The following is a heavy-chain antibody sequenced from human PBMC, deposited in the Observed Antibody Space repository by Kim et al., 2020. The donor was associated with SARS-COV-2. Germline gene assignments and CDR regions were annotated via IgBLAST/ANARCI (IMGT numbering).Heavy chain of an antibody. CDR2: IIPIFGTA. CDR3: ASTMGASSGWYRFFFY. CDR1: GGTFSSYA. V-gene: IGHV1-69*13. J-gene: IGHJ4*02. Sequence: SVKVSCKASGGTFSSYAISWVRQAPGQGLEWMGGIIPIFGTANYAQKFQGRVTITADESTSTAYMELSSLRSEDTAVYYCASTMGASSGWYRFFFYWGQGTLVTVSS. D-gene: IGHD6-19*01.